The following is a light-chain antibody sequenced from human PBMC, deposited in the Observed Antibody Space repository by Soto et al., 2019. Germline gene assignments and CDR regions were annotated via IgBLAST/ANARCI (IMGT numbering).Light chain of an antibody. J-gene: IGKJ5*01. CDR1: QTVDTY. CDR2: SAS. V-gene: IGKV1-39*01. CDR3: QQTYLSPIT. Sequence: IQMTQSPSSLSASVGDRFTISFRASQTVDTYLNWYQQKPGKAPKLLIFSASGLQTGVPSRFSGSGSVTDFTLTISDLQPEDFATYFCQQTYLSPITFGQGTRLEIK.